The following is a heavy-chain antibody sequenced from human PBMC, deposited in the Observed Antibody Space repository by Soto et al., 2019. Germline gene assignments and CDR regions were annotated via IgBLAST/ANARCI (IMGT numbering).Heavy chain of an antibody. CDR2: INAGNGNT. Sequence: ASVKVSCKASGYTFTSYAMHWVRQAPGQRLEWMGWINAGNGNTKYSQKFQGRVTITRDASASTAYMELSSLRSEDTAVYYCARGRPRIAVAGTHDYWGQGTLVTVSS. V-gene: IGHV1-3*01. CDR3: ARGRPRIAVAGTHDY. CDR1: GYTFTSYA. J-gene: IGHJ4*02. D-gene: IGHD6-19*01.